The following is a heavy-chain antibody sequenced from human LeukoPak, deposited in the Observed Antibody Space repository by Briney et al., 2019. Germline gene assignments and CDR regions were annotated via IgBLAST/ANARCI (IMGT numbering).Heavy chain of an antibody. CDR3: ARISPFRSDAFDI. V-gene: IGHV3-7*04. Sequence: GGSLRLSCAASGFTLSTYWMSWVRQAPGKGLEWVANIKQDGSEKYYVDSVKGRFTISRDNAKNLLYLQMNSLRAEDMAVYYCARISPFRSDAFDIWGQGTMVTVSS. CDR2: IKQDGSEK. CDR1: GFTLSTYW. J-gene: IGHJ3*02.